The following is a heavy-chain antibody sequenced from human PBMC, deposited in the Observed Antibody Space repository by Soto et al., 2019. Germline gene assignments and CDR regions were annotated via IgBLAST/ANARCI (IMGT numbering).Heavy chain of an antibody. V-gene: IGHV3-30-3*01. CDR1: GFTFSSYE. J-gene: IGHJ6*02. Sequence: VQLVESGGGLVQPGGSLRLSCAASGFTFSSYEMNWVRQAPGKGLEWVAVISYDGSNKYYADSVKGRFTISRDNSKNTLYLQMNSLRAEDTAVYYCARDLGGYSSSWYPAGMDVWGQGTTVTVSS. D-gene: IGHD6-13*01. CDR3: ARDLGGYSSSWYPAGMDV. CDR2: ISYDGSNK.